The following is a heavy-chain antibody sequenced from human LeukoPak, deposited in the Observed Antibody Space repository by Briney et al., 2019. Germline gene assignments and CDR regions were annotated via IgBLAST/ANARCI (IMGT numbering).Heavy chain of an antibody. CDR3: ARVMNWNDVGPFDY. D-gene: IGHD1-1*01. J-gene: IGHJ4*02. Sequence: GGSLRLSCAASGFTFSSYGMHWVRQAPGKGLEWVAFIRYDGSNKYYADSVKGRFTISRDNSKNTLYLQMNSLRAEDTAVYYCARVMNWNDVGPFDYWGQGTLVTVSS. CDR2: IRYDGSNK. V-gene: IGHV3-30*02. CDR1: GFTFSSYG.